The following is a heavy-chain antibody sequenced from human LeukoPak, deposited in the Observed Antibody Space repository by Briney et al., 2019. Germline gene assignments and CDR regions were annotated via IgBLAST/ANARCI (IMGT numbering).Heavy chain of an antibody. J-gene: IGHJ3*02. CDR3: ARGPLDIVVVPAALTPSGAFDI. V-gene: IGHV3-74*01. Sequence: GGSLRLSCAASGFTFSSYWMHWFRQAPGKGLVWVSRINTDGSSTSYADSVKGRFTISRDNAKNTLYLQMNSLRAEDTAVYYCARGPLDIVVVPAALTPSGAFDIWGQGTMVTVSS. D-gene: IGHD2-2*01. CDR2: INTDGSST. CDR1: GFTFSSYW.